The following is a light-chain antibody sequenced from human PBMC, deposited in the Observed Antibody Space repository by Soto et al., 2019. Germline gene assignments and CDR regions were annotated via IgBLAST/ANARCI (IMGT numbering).Light chain of an antibody. J-gene: IGKJ1*01. V-gene: IGKV2-28*01. Sequence: DIVMTQSPLSLPVTPVEPASISCRSSHSLLHSNGYNYLDWYLQKPGQSPQLLIYLGSNRASGVPDRFSGSGSGTDFTLKISRVEAEDVGVYYCMQPLQSWTFGQGTKV. CDR3: MQPLQSWT. CDR2: LGS. CDR1: HSLLHSNGYNY.